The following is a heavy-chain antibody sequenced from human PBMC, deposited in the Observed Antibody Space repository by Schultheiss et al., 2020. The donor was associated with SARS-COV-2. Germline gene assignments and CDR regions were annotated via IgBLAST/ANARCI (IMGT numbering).Heavy chain of an antibody. D-gene: IGHD1-7*01. CDR3: AVQELRPQ. J-gene: IGHJ4*02. CDR2: ITSSSSYI. Sequence: GGSLRLSCAASGFTFSSYAMHWVRQAPGQGLEWVSSITSSSSYIYYADSVKGRFTISRDNAKNSLYLQMNSLRAEDTAVYYCAVQELRPQWGQGTLVTVSS. V-gene: IGHV3-21*04. CDR1: GFTFSSYA.